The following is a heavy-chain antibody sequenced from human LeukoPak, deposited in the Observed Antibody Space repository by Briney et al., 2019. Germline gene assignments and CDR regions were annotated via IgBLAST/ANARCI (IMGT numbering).Heavy chain of an antibody. CDR1: GFTVSSNY. D-gene: IGHD2/OR15-2a*01. CDR3: ARGVPSPFPDPFDH. V-gene: IGHV3-66*02. Sequence: GGSLRLSCAASGFTVSSNYLSWVRQAPGKGPEWVSVIYSGGATHYADSVKGRFTISRDNSKNTPYLQMNSLRAEDTAVYYCARGVPSPFPDPFDHWGQGTLVTVSS. CDR2: IYSGGAT. J-gene: IGHJ4*02.